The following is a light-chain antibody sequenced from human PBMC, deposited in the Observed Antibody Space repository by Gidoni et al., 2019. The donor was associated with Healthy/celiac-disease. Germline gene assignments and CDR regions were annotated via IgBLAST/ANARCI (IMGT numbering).Light chain of an antibody. CDR2: DAS. V-gene: IGKV3-20*01. CDR1: QSVTNNY. Sequence: EIEWTQAPGTLSLSPGERATLSCRASQSVTNNYLAWYQQKPGQAPRLVIYDASNRATGIPDRFCGSGSGPDFTLTISRLVPADFAVYYCQQSGSSPYTFGQGSKLEIK. CDR3: QQSGSSPYT. J-gene: IGKJ2*01.